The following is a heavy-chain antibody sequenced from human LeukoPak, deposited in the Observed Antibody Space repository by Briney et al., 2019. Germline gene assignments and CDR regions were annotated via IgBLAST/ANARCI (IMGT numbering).Heavy chain of an antibody. CDR3: ASAVIAAARGAAY. CDR1: GGSISSSSYY. V-gene: IGHV4-39*07. Sequence: SETLSLTCTVSGGSISSSSYYWGWIRQPPGKGLEWIGSIYYSGSTYYNPSLKSRVTISVDTSKNQFSLKLSSVTAADTAVYYCASAVIAAARGAAYWGQGTLVTVSS. J-gene: IGHJ4*02. D-gene: IGHD2/OR15-2a*01. CDR2: IYYSGST.